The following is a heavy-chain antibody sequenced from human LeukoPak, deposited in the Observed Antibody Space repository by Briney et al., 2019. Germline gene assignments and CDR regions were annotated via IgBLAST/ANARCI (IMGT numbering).Heavy chain of an antibody. CDR3: AKWTGSGFDV. D-gene: IGHD3/OR15-3a*01. CDR2: FSASGNT. V-gene: IGHV4-59*03. Sequence: PSETLSLTCSVSGASINTFSCNWSRQPPGKGLEWIGYFSASGNTKYSPSLKSRVIISRDTSKNQVSLRLTSVAAADTAVYYCAKWTGSGFDVWGQGTMVTVSS. CDR1: GASINTFS. J-gene: IGHJ3*01.